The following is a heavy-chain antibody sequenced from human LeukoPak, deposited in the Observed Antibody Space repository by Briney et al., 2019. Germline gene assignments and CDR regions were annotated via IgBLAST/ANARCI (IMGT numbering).Heavy chain of an antibody. J-gene: IGHJ5*02. CDR1: GFTFSSYS. CDR3: ARDRGTRYCSGGSCYSSRRFDP. CDR2: ISSSSSYI. Sequence: GGSLRLSCAASGFTFSSYSMNWVRQAPGKGLEWVSSISSSSSYIYYADSVKGRFTISRGNAKNSLYLQMNSLRAEDTAVYYCARDRGTRYCSGGSCYSSRRFDPWGQGTLVTVSS. V-gene: IGHV3-21*01. D-gene: IGHD2-15*01.